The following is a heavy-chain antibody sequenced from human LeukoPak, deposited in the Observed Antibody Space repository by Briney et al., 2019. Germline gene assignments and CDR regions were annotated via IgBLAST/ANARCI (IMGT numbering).Heavy chain of an antibody. V-gene: IGHV3-66*02. CDR1: GFTASSNY. CDR2: IYSGGST. D-gene: IGHD2-2*01. CDR3: ARKPQVPAAIGEYYFDY. Sequence: PRGSLRLSCAASGFTASSNYMSWVRQAPGKGLEWVSVIYSGGSTYYADSVKGRFTISRDNSKNTLYLQMNSLRAEDTAVYYCARKPQVPAAIGEYYFDYWGQGTLVTVSS. J-gene: IGHJ4*02.